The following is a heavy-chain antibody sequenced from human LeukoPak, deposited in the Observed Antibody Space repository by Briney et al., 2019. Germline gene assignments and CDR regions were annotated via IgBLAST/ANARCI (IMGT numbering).Heavy chain of an antibody. V-gene: IGHV4-61*01. Sequence: SETLSLTCTVSGGSVSSLSYYWSWIRQPPGKGLEWIGYIYYSGSTNYNPSLKSRVTISVDTSKNQFSLKLSPVTAADTAVFYCARVASGYDVFDIWGQGTMVTVSS. D-gene: IGHD3-3*01. CDR1: GGSVSSLSYY. CDR2: IYYSGST. J-gene: IGHJ3*02. CDR3: ARVASGYDVFDI.